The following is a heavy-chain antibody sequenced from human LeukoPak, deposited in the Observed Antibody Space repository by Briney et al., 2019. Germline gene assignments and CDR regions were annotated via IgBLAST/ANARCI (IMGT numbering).Heavy chain of an antibody. CDR1: VLPIADFT. CDR3: AKESGKFDY. V-gene: IGHV3-43*02. J-gene: IGHJ4*02. Sequence: GGSLRLSCVASVLPIADFTMHWFRQAPGKGLEWVSLISGDGVSTFYADSVKGRFSISRDNSKNSLYLEMNSLRTEDAAMYYCAKESGKFDYWGQGTLVAVSS. CDR2: ISGDGVST.